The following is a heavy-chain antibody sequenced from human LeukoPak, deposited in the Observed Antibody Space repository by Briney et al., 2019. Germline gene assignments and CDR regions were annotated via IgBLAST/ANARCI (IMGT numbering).Heavy chain of an antibody. Sequence: GGSLKLSCAASGFTFSDYYMTLIRQAPGKGLGWVSFIRSSGDTIYYADSVKGRFTISRDNAKNSLYLQMNSLRADDTAVYYCARVSKYYYDSSGSLEGGYFDYWGQGTLVTVSS. CDR1: GFTFSDYY. V-gene: IGHV3-11*01. J-gene: IGHJ4*02. CDR3: ARVSKYYYDSSGSLEGGYFDY. CDR2: IRSSGDTI. D-gene: IGHD3-22*01.